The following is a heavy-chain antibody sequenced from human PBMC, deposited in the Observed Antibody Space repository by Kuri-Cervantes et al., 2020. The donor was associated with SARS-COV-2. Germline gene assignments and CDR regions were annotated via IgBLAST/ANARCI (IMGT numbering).Heavy chain of an antibody. CDR1: GYTFTSYG. D-gene: IGHD2-2*01. J-gene: IGHJ6*03. V-gene: IGHV1-2*02. CDR3: AGSSKYYYYMDV. Sequence: ASVKVSCKASGYTFTSYGISWVRQAPGQGLEWMGWINPNSGGTNYAQKFQGRVTMTRDTSISTAYMELSSVTAADTAVYYCAGSSKYYYYMDVWGKGTTVTVSS. CDR2: INPNSGGT.